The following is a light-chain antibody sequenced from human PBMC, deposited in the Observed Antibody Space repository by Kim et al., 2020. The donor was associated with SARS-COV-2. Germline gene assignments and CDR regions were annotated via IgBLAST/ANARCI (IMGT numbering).Light chain of an antibody. Sequence: SYELTQPPSVSVAPGKTARITCGGNNIGSKSVQWYQQKPGQAPVVVIKDDSDRPSGIPERFSGSNSGNTATLTISRVEAGDEADYYCQVWDTPRAHFVFG. V-gene: IGLV3-21*04. CDR1: NIGSKS. CDR2: DDS. CDR3: QVWDTPRAHFV. J-gene: IGLJ1*01.